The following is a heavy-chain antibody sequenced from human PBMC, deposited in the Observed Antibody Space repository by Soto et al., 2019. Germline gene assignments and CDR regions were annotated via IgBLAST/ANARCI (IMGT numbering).Heavy chain of an antibody. CDR2: ISYDGSNK. D-gene: IGHD1-26*01. CDR3: AKDLTRIGCELLVLDY. V-gene: IGHV3-30*18. Sequence: QVQLVESGGGVVQPGRSLRLSCAASGFTFSSYGMHWVRQAPGKGLEWVAVISYDGSNKYYADSVKGRFTMSRDNSKNTLYLQMNSLRAEDTAVYYCAKDLTRIGCELLVLDYWGQGTLVTVSS. J-gene: IGHJ4*02. CDR1: GFTFSSYG.